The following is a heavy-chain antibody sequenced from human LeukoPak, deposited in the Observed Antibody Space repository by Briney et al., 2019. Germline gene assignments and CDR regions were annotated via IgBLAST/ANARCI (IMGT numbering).Heavy chain of an antibody. CDR1: GYTFTSYG. Sequence: ASVKVSCKASGYTFTSYGISWVRQAPGQGLEWMGWISAYNGNTNYAQKFQGRVTFTTDESTSTAYMELSSLRSEDTALYYCVFDSSGYLSRSLPPYFDYWGQGTLVTVSS. V-gene: IGHV1-18*01. CDR2: ISAYNGNT. D-gene: IGHD3-22*01. J-gene: IGHJ4*02. CDR3: VFDSSGYLSRSLPPYFDY.